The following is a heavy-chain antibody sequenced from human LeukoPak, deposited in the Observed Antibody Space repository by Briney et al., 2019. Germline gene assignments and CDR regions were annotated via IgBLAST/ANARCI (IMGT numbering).Heavy chain of an antibody. V-gene: IGHV1-3*01. J-gene: IGHJ4*02. Sequence: ASVKVSCKASGYTFTNYAVNWLRQAPGQRLEWMGWINAGNGDTKFSQNYQARVAITRDASASTAYMELSSLTSEDTAVYFCARGLWSAHRREYYFDSWGQGTLVTVSS. CDR2: INAGNGDT. CDR3: ARGLWSAHRREYYFDS. D-gene: IGHD3-3*01. CDR1: GYTFTNYA.